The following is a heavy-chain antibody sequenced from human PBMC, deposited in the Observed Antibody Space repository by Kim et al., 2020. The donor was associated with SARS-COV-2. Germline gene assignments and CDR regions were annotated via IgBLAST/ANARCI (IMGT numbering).Heavy chain of an antibody. CDR3: ARGRAGVVPSPVLGLGPYYEYYAMDV. J-gene: IGHJ6*02. Sequence: SETLSLTCAVYGGSFSGYTWSWIRQPPGKGLEWIGEINHSGSTNLSPSLKRRITISEDTSKSQFSLRLKSMTAADTAMYYCARGRAGVVPSPVLGLGPYYEYYAMDVWGRGTPVAVSS. CDR2: INHSGST. V-gene: IGHV4-34*01. D-gene: IGHD2-8*02. CDR1: GGSFSGYT.